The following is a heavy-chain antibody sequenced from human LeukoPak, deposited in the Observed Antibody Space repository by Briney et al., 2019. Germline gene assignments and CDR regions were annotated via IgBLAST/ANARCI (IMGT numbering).Heavy chain of an antibody. CDR2: INPNSGGT. V-gene: IGHV1-2*02. J-gene: IGHJ5*02. D-gene: IGHD6-19*01. CDR1: GYTFTSYD. CDR3: ARDGYSSGPPNWFDP. Sequence: VASVKVSCKASGYTFTSYDINWVRQAPGQGLEWMGWINPNSGGTNYAQKFQGRVTMTRDTSISTAYMELSRLRSDDTAVYYCARDGYSSGPPNWFDPWGQGTLVTVSS.